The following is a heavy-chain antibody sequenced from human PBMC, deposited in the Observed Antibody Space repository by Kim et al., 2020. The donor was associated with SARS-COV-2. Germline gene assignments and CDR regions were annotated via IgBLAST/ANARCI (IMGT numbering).Heavy chain of an antibody. V-gene: IGHV3-9*01. Sequence: GGSLRLSCAASGFTFDDYAMHWVRQAPGKGLEWVSGISWNSGSIGYADSVKGRFTISRDNAKNSLYLQMNSLRAEDTALYYCAKAIVFEWELLTGAFDF. CDR1: GFTFDDYA. D-gene: IGHD1-26*01. CDR3: AKAIVFEWELLTGAFDF. J-gene: IGHJ3*01. CDR2: ISWNSGSI.